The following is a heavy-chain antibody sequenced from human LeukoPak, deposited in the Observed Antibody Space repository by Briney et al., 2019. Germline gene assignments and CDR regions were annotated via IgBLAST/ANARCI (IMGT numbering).Heavy chain of an antibody. Sequence: PGGSLRLSCAASGFTFSSYGMHWVRQAPGKGLEWVAVISYDGSHKYYADSVKGRFTISRDNSKNTLYLQMNSLRAEDTAVYYCAKAKGSPGSFDYWGQGHLVTVSS. D-gene: IGHD3-10*01. CDR3: AKAKGSPGSFDY. CDR1: GFTFSSYG. CDR2: ISYDGSHK. J-gene: IGHJ4*02. V-gene: IGHV3-30*18.